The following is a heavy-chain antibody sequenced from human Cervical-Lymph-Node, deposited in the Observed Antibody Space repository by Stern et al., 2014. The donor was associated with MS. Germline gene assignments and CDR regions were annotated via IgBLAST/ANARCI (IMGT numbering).Heavy chain of an antibody. V-gene: IGHV1-69*09. CDR3: AREGGGFGELLFALDI. Sequence: QMQLVQSGAEVKKSGSSVNVSCAASGGTFGNHAISWVRQVPGQGLEWMGSIMPMFGVPKNGQKFQGRVTFTADKFTNTAYMERSSLRSEDTALYYCAREGGGFGELLFALDIWGQGTVVTVSS. D-gene: IGHD3-10*01. CDR1: GGTFGNHA. CDR2: IMPMFGVP. J-gene: IGHJ3*02.